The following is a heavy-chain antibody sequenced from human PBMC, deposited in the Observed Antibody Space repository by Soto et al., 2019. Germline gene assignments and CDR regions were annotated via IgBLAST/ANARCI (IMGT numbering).Heavy chain of an antibody. V-gene: IGHV3-33*01. CDR2: IWYDGSNE. D-gene: IGHD2-2*01. CDR3: ARDLWGGPAAFDI. CDR1: GFTFSSYG. J-gene: IGHJ4*02. Sequence: QVQLVESGGGVVQPGRSLRLSCAASGFTFSSYGMHWVRQAPGKGLEWVAVIWYDGSNEYYADSVKGRFTISRDNSKNTLHLQMNSLRAEDTAVYYCARDLWGGPAAFDIWGQGTLVTVSS.